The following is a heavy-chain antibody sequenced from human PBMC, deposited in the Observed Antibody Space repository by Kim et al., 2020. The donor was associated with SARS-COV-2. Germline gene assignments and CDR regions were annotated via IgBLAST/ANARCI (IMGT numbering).Heavy chain of an antibody. CDR3: ARRTDDYVWGSYRPNLFDP. CDR1: GGSISSSSYY. CDR2: IYYSGST. D-gene: IGHD3-16*02. J-gene: IGHJ5*02. Sequence: SETLSLTCTVSGGSISSSSYYWGWIRQPPGKGLEWIGSIYYSGSTYYNPSLKSRVTISVDTSKNQFSLKLSSVTAADTAVYYCARRTDDYVWGSYRPNLFDPSGQGTLVTVSS. V-gene: IGHV4-39*01.